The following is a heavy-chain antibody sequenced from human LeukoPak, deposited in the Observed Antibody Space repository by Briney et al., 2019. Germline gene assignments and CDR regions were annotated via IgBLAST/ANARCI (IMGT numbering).Heavy chain of an antibody. CDR2: TSSDLNVK. J-gene: IGHJ4*02. CDR3: AREGYYGSGSPPSLYFDY. V-gene: IGHV3-30-3*01. D-gene: IGHD3-10*01. Sequence: GSLGLSCAASGFTFRNYVIHWVRQAPGKGLEWVAVTSSDLNVKLYADSVKGRFTISRDNSRSTLYLQMNSLRPEDTAIYYCAREGYYGSGSPPSLYFDYWGQGTLVTVFS. CDR1: GFTFRNYV.